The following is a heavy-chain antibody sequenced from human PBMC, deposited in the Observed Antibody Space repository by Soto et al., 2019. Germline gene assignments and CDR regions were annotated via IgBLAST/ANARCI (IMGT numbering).Heavy chain of an antibody. Sequence: ESGGGLVQPGRSLRLSCAASGFSFDEYAMHWVRQAPGKGLEWVSGVSWNSGTMGYGDSVRGRFAISRDNAKNSLYLQMNSLTTEDTALYYCAKGFCSSTRCLTYSYMDVWGKGTTVTVSS. CDR1: GFSFDEYA. CDR2: VSWNSGTM. D-gene: IGHD2-2*01. CDR3: AKGFCSSTRCLTYSYMDV. J-gene: IGHJ6*03. V-gene: IGHV3-9*01.